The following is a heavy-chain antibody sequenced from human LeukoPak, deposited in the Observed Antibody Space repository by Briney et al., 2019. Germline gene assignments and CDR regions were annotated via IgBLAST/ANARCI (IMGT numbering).Heavy chain of an antibody. D-gene: IGHD6-6*01. CDR2: VSHSGTV. V-gene: IGHV4-4*02. CDR1: GGPINGSDW. J-gene: IGHJ6*03. CDR3: ARSSSSIAARPRYYYMDV. Sequence: PSETLSLTCTVSGGPINGSDWWNWARQPPGKGLEWIGEVSHSGTVNYNPSLKSRVTISVDTSKNQFSLKLSSVTAADTAVYYCARSSSSIAARPRYYYMDVWGKGTTVTVSS.